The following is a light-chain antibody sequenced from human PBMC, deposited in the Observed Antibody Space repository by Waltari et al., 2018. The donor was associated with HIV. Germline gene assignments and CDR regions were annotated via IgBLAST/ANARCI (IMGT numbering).Light chain of an antibody. J-gene: IGKJ1*01. CDR3: QQYYTSPKT. V-gene: IGKV4-1*01. CDR1: QSVFYGSNNKNH. CDR2: WAS. Sequence: DIVMTQSPDSLAVSLGERATIDCKSSQSVFYGSNNKNHLAWYQQKAGQPPKLLIAWASTRESGVPDRFSGSGSGTDFTLTFSSLHAEDVAVYYCQQYYTSPKTFGQGTKVEIK.